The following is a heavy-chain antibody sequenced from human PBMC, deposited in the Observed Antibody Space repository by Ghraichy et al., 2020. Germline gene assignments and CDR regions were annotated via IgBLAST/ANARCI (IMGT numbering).Heavy chain of an antibody. CDR1: GYSITGGYY. J-gene: IGHJ4*02. V-gene: IGHV4-38-2*02. Sequence: SETLSLTCTVSGYSITGGYYWGWIRQPPGKGLEWIGNVYHSGNTYYNPSLKSRVTISVDTSKNQFSLKLISVTAADTAVYYCVRAADSNSWPPTHPIDYWGQGTLVTVSS. D-gene: IGHD6-13*01. CDR2: VYHSGNT. CDR3: VRAADSNSWPPTHPIDY.